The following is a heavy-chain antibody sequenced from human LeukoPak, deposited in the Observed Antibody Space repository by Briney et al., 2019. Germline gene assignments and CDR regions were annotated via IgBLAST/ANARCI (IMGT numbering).Heavy chain of an antibody. CDR3: ARSDILWEPRFDP. CDR1: GFTFSSYA. J-gene: IGHJ5*02. D-gene: IGHD3-9*01. Sequence: GGSLRLSCAASGFTFSSYAMSWVRQAPGKGLEWVSDINGSGGSTYYADSVKGRFTISRDNSKNTLYLQMNGLRAEDTAVYYCARSDILWEPRFDPWGQGTLVTVSS. V-gene: IGHV3-23*01. CDR2: INGSGGST.